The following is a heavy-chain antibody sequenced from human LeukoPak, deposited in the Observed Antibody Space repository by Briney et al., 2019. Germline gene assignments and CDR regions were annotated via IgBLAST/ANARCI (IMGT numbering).Heavy chain of an antibody. Sequence: PSQTLSLTRAVSGGSISSGGYSWSWIRQPPGKGLEWIGYIYHSGSTYYNPSLKSRVTISVDRSKNQFSLKLSSVTAADTAVYYCARGMSSSWFIAPHWFDPWGQGTLVTVSS. CDR3: ARGMSSSWFIAPHWFDP. D-gene: IGHD6-13*01. J-gene: IGHJ5*02. V-gene: IGHV4-30-2*01. CDR2: IYHSGST. CDR1: GGSISSGGYS.